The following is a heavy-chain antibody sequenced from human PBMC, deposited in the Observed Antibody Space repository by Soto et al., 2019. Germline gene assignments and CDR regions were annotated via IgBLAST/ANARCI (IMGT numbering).Heavy chain of an antibody. CDR3: ARDRHNWNYNWFDP. V-gene: IGHV4-31*03. CDR1: GGSISSGGYY. D-gene: IGHD1-7*01. Sequence: TLSLTCTVSGGSISSGGYYWSWIRQHPGKGLEWIGYIYYSGSTYYNPSLKSRVTISVDTSKNQFSLKLSSVTAADTAVYYCARDRHNWNYNWFDPWGQEPWSPSPQ. J-gene: IGHJ5*02. CDR2: IYYSGST.